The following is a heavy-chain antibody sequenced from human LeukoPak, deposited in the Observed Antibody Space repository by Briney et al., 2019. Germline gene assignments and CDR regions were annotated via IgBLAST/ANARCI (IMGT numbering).Heavy chain of an antibody. Sequence: SETLSLTCAVYSGSFSGYYWSWIRQPPGKGLEWIGEINHRGNTNYNPSFMTRVTISVDTSKNQFSLKLSSVTAVDTAVYYCARRTYDSGWVIEYWGQGNLVTVSS. V-gene: IGHV4-34*01. D-gene: IGHD3-22*01. CDR2: INHRGNT. J-gene: IGHJ4*01. CDR1: SGSFSGYY. CDR3: ARRTYDSGWVIEY.